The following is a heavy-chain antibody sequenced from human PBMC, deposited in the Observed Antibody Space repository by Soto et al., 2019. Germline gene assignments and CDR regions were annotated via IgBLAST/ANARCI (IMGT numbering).Heavy chain of an antibody. J-gene: IGHJ4*02. D-gene: IGHD2-21*01. CDR3: ARDIASPGGDYFDS. Sequence: EVQLVESGGGLVKAGGSLRLFCTASGFTFRNYNMNWVRPAPGPGLEWVSAISTGGAFMFYAGSVKGRFTISRDNDQNPLLLQRDSPRAEDTAVEYCARDIASPGGDYFDSWGQGTLVTVSS. V-gene: IGHV3-21*06. CDR1: GFTFRNYN. CDR2: ISTGGAFM.